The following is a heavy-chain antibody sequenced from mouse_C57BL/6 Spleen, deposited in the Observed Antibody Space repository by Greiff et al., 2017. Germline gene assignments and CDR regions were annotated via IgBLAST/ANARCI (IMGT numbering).Heavy chain of an antibody. D-gene: IGHD4-1*02. V-gene: IGHV1-64*01. CDR3: ANWGDWYFDV. Sequence: PGQGLEWIGMIHPNSGSTNYNEKFKSKATLTVDKSSSTAYMQLSSLTSEDSAVYYCANWGDWYFDVWGTGTTVTVSS. J-gene: IGHJ1*03. CDR2: IHPNSGST.